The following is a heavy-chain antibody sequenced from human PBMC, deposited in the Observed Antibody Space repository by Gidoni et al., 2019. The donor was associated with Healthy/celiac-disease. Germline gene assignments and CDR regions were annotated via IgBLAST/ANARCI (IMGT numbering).Heavy chain of an antibody. D-gene: IGHD6-19*01. J-gene: IGHJ4*02. V-gene: IGHV3-9*01. CDR3: AKDMSSSGWGFDY. CDR1: GFTFDDYA. Sequence: EVQLVESGGGLVQPGRSLRLSCAASGFTFDDYAMHWVRQAPGKGLEWVSGISWNSGSIGYADSVKGRFTISRDNAKNSLYLQMNSLRAEDTALYYCAKDMSSSGWGFDYWGQGTLVTVSS. CDR2: ISWNSGSI.